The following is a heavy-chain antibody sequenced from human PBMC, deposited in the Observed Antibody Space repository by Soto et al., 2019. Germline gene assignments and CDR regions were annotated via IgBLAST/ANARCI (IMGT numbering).Heavy chain of an antibody. Sequence: PGGSLRLSCVGSGFTFSSYGMNWVRQGPGKGLEWLSSIDKSGTTRYYADSVKGRFTISRDNSKNTLYLQMNSLRAEDTAVYYCAKSTAAAGRRAAFDIWGQGTMVTVSS. D-gene: IGHD6-13*01. CDR3: AKSTAAAGRRAAFDI. CDR1: GFTFSSYG. V-gene: IGHV3-23*05. J-gene: IGHJ3*02. CDR2: IDKSGTTR.